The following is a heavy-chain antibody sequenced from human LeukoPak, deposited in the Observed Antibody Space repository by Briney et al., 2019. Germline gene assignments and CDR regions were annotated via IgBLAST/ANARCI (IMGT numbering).Heavy chain of an antibody. CDR3: ARGCSGRDRRDY. CDR2: ISSSGSTI. Sequence: PGGSLRLSCAASGFTFSDYYMSWIRQAPGKGLEWVSYISSSGSTIYYADSVKGRFTISRDNTKNSLYLQMSTVRAEETAVYNSARGCSGRDRRDYWGQGTLVTVSS. J-gene: IGHJ4*02. V-gene: IGHV3-11*01. D-gene: IGHD2-15*01. CDR1: GFTFSDYY.